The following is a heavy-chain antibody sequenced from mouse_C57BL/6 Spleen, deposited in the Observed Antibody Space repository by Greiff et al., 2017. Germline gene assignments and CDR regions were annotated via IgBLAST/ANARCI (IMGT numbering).Heavy chain of an antibody. CDR2: IRNKANGYTT. Sequence: EVKLMESGGGLVQPGGSLSLSCAASGFTFTDYYMSWVRQPPGKALAWLGFIRNKANGYTTEYSASVKGRFTISRDNSQSILYLQMNALRAEDSATYYCARYYYGSSYAMDYWGQGTSVTVSS. J-gene: IGHJ4*01. D-gene: IGHD1-1*01. CDR1: GFTFTDYY. V-gene: IGHV7-3*01. CDR3: ARYYYGSSYAMDY.